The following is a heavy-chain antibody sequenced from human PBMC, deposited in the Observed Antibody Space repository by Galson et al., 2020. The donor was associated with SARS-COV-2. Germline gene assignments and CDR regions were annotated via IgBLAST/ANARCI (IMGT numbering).Heavy chain of an antibody. CDR2: INSDGNTT. Sequence: GGSLKLSVTASAFTLNTYGRHGVRQAPGKGRRWVSRINSDGNTTNYADSVKGRFTISRDNAKNTLYLQMNSLRVEDTAVYYCTATRAYWGQGILVTVSS. CDR3: TATRAY. V-gene: IGHV3-74*01. CDR1: AFTLNTYG. J-gene: IGHJ4*02. D-gene: IGHD1-26*01.